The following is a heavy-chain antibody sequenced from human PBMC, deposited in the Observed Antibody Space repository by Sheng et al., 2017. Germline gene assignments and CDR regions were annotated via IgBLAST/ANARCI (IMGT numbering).Heavy chain of an antibody. D-gene: IGHD6-19*01. CDR2: IYYSGST. V-gene: IGHV4-39*07. Sequence: QVHLQESGPGMVKASETLSLTCTVSGDSIKSTSYYWAWVRQPPGKGLEWIGSIYYSGSTYYNPSLKSRITMSIEKSKNQFSLKMKVCDPADTAVYYCARDIAVAGSDFQHWGHGTLVNRLL. CDR1: GDSIKSTSYY. CDR3: ARDIAVAGSDFQH. J-gene: IGHJ1*01.